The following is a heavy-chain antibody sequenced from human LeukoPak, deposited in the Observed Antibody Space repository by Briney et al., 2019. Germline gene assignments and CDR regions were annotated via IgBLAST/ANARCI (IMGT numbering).Heavy chain of an antibody. J-gene: IGHJ5*02. V-gene: IGHV3-64D*09. CDR2: ISSNGGST. D-gene: IGHD3-3*01. Sequence: GGSLRLSCSASGLTFSSYAMHWVRQAPGKGLEYVSAISSNGGSTYYADSVKGRFTISRDNSKNTLYLQMSSLRAEDTAVYYCVKDNRLTIFGVVAPFDPWGQGTLVTVSS. CDR3: VKDNRLTIFGVVAPFDP. CDR1: GLTFSSYA.